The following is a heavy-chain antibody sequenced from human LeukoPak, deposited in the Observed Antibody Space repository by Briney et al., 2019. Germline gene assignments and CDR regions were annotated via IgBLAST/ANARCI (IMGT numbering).Heavy chain of an antibody. J-gene: IGHJ4*02. CDR2: IIPILGIA. CDR3: ASDYGDYVVHPIDY. CDR1: GGTFSSYA. Sequence: GASVKVSCKASGGTFSSYAISWVRQAPGQGLEWMGRIIPILGIANYAQKFQGRVTITADKSTSTAYMELSSLRSEDTAVYYCASDYGDYVVHPIDYWGQGTLVTVSS. D-gene: IGHD4-17*01. V-gene: IGHV1-69*04.